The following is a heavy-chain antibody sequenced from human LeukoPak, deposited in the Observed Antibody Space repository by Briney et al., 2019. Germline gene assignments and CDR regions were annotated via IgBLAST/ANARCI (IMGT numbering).Heavy chain of an antibody. CDR3: ARDQAAGSNWFDP. V-gene: IGHV1-18*01. CDR1: GYTFTSYG. D-gene: IGHD6-13*01. J-gene: IGHJ5*02. Sequence: ASVKVSCKASGYTFTSYGISWVRQAPGQGLEWMGWISAYNGNTGYAQKFQGRVTMTRNTSISTAYMELRSLRSDDTAVHYCARDQAAGSNWFDPWGQGTLVTVSS. CDR2: ISAYNGNT.